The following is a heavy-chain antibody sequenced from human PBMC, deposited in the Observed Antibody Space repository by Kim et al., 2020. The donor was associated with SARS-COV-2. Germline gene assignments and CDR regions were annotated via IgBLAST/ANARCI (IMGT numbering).Heavy chain of an antibody. CDR2: ISSSSSYI. J-gene: IGHJ6*02. CDR3: ARGSYSGSYYNYYGMDV. Sequence: GGSLRLSCAASGFTFSSYSMNWVRQAPGKGLEWVSSISSSSSYIYYADSVKGRFTISRDNAKNSLYLQMNSLRAEDTAVYYCARGSYSGSYYNYYGMDVWGQGTTVTVSS. D-gene: IGHD1-26*01. CDR1: GFTFSSYS. V-gene: IGHV3-21*01.